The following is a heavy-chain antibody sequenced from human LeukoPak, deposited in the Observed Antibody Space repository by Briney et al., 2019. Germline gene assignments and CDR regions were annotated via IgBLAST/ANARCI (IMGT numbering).Heavy chain of an antibody. D-gene: IGHD3-10*01. V-gene: IGHV3-21*04. CDR1: GFTFSTYY. CDR3: AKDAGGYYYYYMGV. CDR2: ISSSSTYI. J-gene: IGHJ6*03. Sequence: GGSLRLSCAASGFTFSTYYMNWVRQAPGKGLEWVSSISSSSTYIYYADSVKGRFTISRDNAKNSLYLQMNSLRAEDTALYYCAKDAGGYYYYYMGVWGKGTTVTISS.